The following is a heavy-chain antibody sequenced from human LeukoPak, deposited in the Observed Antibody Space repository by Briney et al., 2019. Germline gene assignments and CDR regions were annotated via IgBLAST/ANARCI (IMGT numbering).Heavy chain of an antibody. CDR2: IYYTGST. CDR1: GGSVSGNIYY. CDR3: ARRMASRATGYYFDF. V-gene: IGHV4-61*03. D-gene: IGHD5-24*01. J-gene: IGHJ4*02. Sequence: SETLSLTCTVSGGSVSGNIYYWTWIRQPPGKGLEWIGFIYYTGSTRYNPSLESRVTMSLDTSKSHFSLRLSSVAAADTAVYYCARRMASRATGYYFDFWGQGILVTVSS.